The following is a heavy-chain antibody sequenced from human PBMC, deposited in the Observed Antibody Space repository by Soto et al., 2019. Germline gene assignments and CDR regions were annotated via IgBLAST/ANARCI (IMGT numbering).Heavy chain of an antibody. D-gene: IGHD3-3*01. Sequence: LRLSCVASGFSFSNYNMNWVRQAPGEGLEWVSYITDSSDTVHYADSVRGRFTISRDNAESSLYLQMNSLRDEDTAVYFCARDFGHGYYLDYWGRGTLVTVSS. CDR3: ARDFGHGYYLDY. J-gene: IGHJ4*02. CDR2: ITDSSDTV. V-gene: IGHV3-48*02. CDR1: GFSFSNYN.